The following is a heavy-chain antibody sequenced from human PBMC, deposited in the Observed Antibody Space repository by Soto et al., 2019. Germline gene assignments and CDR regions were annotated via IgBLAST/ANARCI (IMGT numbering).Heavy chain of an antibody. J-gene: IGHJ4*02. D-gene: IGHD6-19*01. V-gene: IGHV1-18*01. CDR1: GYTFTSYG. CDR3: ARDERGYAWGYSSGSYLDY. Sequence: QVQLVQSGAEVKKPGASVKVSCKASGYTFTSYGVSWVRQAPGQGLEWMGWITAYNGNTNYAQKFLGRLTMTTDTSTSTVYMELTSLRSDDTALYYCARDERGYAWGYSSGSYLDYWGQGTLVTVSS. CDR2: ITAYNGNT.